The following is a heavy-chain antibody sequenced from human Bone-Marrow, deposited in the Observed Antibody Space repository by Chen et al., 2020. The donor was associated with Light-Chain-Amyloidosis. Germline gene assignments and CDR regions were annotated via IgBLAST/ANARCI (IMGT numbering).Heavy chain of an antibody. J-gene: IGHJ4*02. Sequence: EVQLVESGGGLLQRGGSLRLSCAASGFAFSSYAMSWVRQAPGKGLEWVSTISGSGGSRYYGDSVKGRLTISRDKNTLYLQMNSLRAEDTAVYYCARKTDSGGSGGYWGQGTLVTVSS. CDR1: GFAFSSYA. CDR3: ARKTDSGGSGGY. D-gene: IGHD6-19*01. CDR2: ISGSGGSR. V-gene: IGHV3-23*04.